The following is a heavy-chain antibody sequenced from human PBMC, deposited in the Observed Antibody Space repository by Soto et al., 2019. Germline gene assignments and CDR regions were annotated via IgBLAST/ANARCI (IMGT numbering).Heavy chain of an antibody. J-gene: IGHJ4*02. Sequence: TSETLSLTCTVSGGSISSYYWSWIRQPPGKGLEWIGYIYYSGSTNNNPSLKRRVTISVDTSKNQFSLKLSSVTAADTAVYYCARGFYDSSGYYRFDYWGQGTLVTVPQ. CDR3: ARGFYDSSGYYRFDY. D-gene: IGHD3-22*01. CDR2: IYYSGST. V-gene: IGHV4-59*01. CDR1: GGSISSYY.